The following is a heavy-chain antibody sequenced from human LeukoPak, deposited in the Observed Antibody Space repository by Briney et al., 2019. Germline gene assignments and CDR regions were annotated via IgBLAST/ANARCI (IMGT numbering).Heavy chain of an antibody. V-gene: IGHV1-46*01. Sequence: ASVKVSCKASGGTFSRYAISWVRQSPGQGLEWMGIINPSGGSTSYAQKFQGRVTMTRDTSTSTVYMELSSLRSEDTAVYYCARDRYSSGWCASDYWGQGTLVTVSS. D-gene: IGHD6-19*01. CDR3: ARDRYSSGWCASDY. CDR2: INPSGGST. CDR1: GGTFSRYA. J-gene: IGHJ4*02.